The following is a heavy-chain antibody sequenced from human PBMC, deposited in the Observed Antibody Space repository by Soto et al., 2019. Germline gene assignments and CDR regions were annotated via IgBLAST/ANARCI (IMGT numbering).Heavy chain of an antibody. CDR1: GFNFRSYE. D-gene: IGHD3-10*01. Sequence: EVQLVESGGGLVQPGGSLRLSCAASGFNFRSYEMTWVRQAPGKGLEWVSYISGSASSIYYADSVKGRFTISRDNAKNSLYLQMNSLRAEDTAVYYCTRGRPGGWYFDLWGRGTLVTVS. J-gene: IGHJ2*01. V-gene: IGHV3-48*03. CDR3: TRGRPGGWYFDL. CDR2: ISGSASSI.